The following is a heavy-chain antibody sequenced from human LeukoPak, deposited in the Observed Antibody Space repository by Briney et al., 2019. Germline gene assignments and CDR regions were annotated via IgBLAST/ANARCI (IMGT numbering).Heavy chain of an antibody. CDR1: GYSFSNYW. CDR2: IYPGDSDT. Sequence: GESMKISSKGSGYSFSNYWIGWVRQMPGKGLEWMGIIYPGDSDTRYSPSFQGQVTMSADKSISTAYLQWSSLKASDTAMYYCARQIIAAAGRNFDYWGQGTLVTVSS. J-gene: IGHJ4*02. CDR3: ARQIIAAAGRNFDY. D-gene: IGHD6-13*01. V-gene: IGHV5-51*01.